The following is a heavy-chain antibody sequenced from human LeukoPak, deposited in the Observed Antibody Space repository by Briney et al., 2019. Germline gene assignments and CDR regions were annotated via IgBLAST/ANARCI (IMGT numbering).Heavy chain of an antibody. D-gene: IGHD2-2*01. V-gene: IGHV3-30*18. CDR1: GFTFNRYG. CDR3: AKPNCNSATCLTWSPSYVDY. CDR2: ISYDGSNK. J-gene: IGHJ4*02. Sequence: GGSLRLSCAASGFTFNRYGIHCVSAAPGKGLEWVAVISYDGSNKYYGDSVKDRFTISRDNSKNTLYLQMNSLRAEDTAVYYCAKPNCNSATCLTWSPSYVDYWGQGTLVTVSS.